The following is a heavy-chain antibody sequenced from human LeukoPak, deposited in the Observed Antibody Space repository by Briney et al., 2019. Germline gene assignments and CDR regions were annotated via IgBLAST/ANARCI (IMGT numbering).Heavy chain of an antibody. V-gene: IGHV3-33*01. J-gene: IGHJ4*02. CDR1: GFTFSSYG. D-gene: IGHD1-26*01. Sequence: GGSLRLSCAASGFTFSSYGMHWVRQAPGEGLEWVAVIWYDGSNKYYADSVKGRFTISRDNSKNTLYLQMNSLRAEDTAVYYCARDRGSYWDGGNDYWGQGTLVTVSS. CDR3: ARDRGSYWDGGNDY. CDR2: IWYDGSNK.